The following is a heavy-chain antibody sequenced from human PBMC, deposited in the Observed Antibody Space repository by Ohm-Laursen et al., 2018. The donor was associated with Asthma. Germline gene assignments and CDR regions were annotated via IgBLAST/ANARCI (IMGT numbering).Heavy chain of an antibody. CDR3: ARIGPEWELPGREYSVHH. V-gene: IGHV3-11*04. J-gene: IGHJ1*01. Sequence: SLRLSCSASGFTFSDYYMSWIRQAPGKGLEWVSYISSSGSTIYYADSVKGRFTISRDNARNSVYLQMNSLRAEDTALYYCARIGPEWELPGREYSVHHWGQGTLVTVSS. CDR2: ISSSGSTI. CDR1: GFTFSDYY. D-gene: IGHD1-26*01.